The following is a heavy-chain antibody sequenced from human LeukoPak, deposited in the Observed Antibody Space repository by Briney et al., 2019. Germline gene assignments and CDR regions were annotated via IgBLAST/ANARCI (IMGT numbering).Heavy chain of an antibody. CDR1: GFTVSSNF. CDR3: AKTGGPWD. J-gene: IGHJ4*02. Sequence: GGSLRLSCAAFGFTVSSNFMTWVRQAPGKGLEWVSVIYRDGTTYYADSVKGRFAISRDTSRNTLDLQMNSLRAEDTAVYYCAKTGGPWDWGQGALVTVSS. V-gene: IGHV3-53*01. CDR2: IYRDGTT. D-gene: IGHD7-27*01.